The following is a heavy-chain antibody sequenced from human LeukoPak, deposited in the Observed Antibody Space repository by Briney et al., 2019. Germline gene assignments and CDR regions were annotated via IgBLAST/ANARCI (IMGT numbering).Heavy chain of an antibody. CDR2: SSTITTYT. CDR1: GFTFSDFY. D-gene: IGHD1-14*01. J-gene: IGHJ4*02. V-gene: IGHV3-11*06. Sequence: GGSLRLSCAASGFTFSDFYMSWIRQAPGKGLKWVSYSSTITTYTKYADSVRGRFTISRDNAKNSLYLQMNTLRAEDTAVYYCARAHSTWEPQTFDYWGQGTLVTVSS. CDR3: ARAHSTWEPQTFDY.